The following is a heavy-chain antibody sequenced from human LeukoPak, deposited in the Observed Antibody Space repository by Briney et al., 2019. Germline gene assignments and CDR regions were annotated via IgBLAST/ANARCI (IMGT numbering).Heavy chain of an antibody. D-gene: IGHD2-15*01. Sequence: PGGSLRLSCVASGFTFSDYWMSWVRQTPGKGLEWVANIKKDGSDIYYADSARGRFTISRDSAKNSLYLQMNSLRDGDTAIYYCARDGSSFDYWGQGTLVTVSS. CDR3: ARDGSSFDY. CDR1: GFTFSDYW. V-gene: IGHV3-7*01. CDR2: IKKDGSDI. J-gene: IGHJ4*02.